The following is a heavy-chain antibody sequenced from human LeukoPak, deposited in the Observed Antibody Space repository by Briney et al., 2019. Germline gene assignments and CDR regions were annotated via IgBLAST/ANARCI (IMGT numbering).Heavy chain of an antibody. V-gene: IGHV3-53*01. J-gene: IGHJ4*02. CDR1: GFTVSNNC. CDR3: ARDLNY. Sequence: PGGSLRLSCAASGFTVSNNCMSWVRQAPGEGLEWVSIIDTGVNTYCADSVKGRFTISRDNSKNTLYLQMNSLRAEDTAVYYCARDLNYWGQGTLVTVSS. CDR2: IDTGVNT.